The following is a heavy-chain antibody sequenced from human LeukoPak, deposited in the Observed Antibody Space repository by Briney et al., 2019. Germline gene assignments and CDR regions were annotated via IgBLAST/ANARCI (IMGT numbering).Heavy chain of an antibody. CDR1: GGSFSGYY. V-gene: IGHV4-34*01. Sequence: SETLSLTCAVYGGSFSGYYWSWIRQPPGMGLEWIGEINHSGSTNYNPSLKSRVTISVDTSKNQFSLKLTSVTAADTAVYYCARRVVRGVRAFDYWGQGTLVTVSS. J-gene: IGHJ4*02. D-gene: IGHD3-10*01. CDR2: INHSGST. CDR3: ARRVVRGVRAFDY.